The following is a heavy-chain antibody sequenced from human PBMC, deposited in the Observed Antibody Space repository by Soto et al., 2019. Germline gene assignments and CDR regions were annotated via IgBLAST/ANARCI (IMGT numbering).Heavy chain of an antibody. CDR2: IKQDGSEK. J-gene: IGHJ4*02. V-gene: IGHV3-7*01. CDR3: ARDRSPSKYSYVYYFDY. CDR1: GFTFSSYW. Sequence: EVQLVESGGGLVQPGGSLRLSCAASGFTFSSYWMSWVRQAPGKGLEWVANIKQDGSEKYYVDSVKGRFTISRDNAKNSLYLQMNSLRAEDTAVYYCARDRSPSKYSYVYYFDYWGQGTLVTVSS. D-gene: IGHD5-18*01.